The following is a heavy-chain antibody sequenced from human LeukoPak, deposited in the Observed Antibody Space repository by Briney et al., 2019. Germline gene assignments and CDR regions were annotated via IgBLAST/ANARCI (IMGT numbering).Heavy chain of an antibody. D-gene: IGHD3-22*01. CDR1: GIIFSSFA. V-gene: IGHV3-30-3*01. CDR2: ISYDGSNK. Sequence: GGSLRLSCAVSGIIFSSFAMHWVRQAPGRGLEWVAGISYDGSNKYYADSVKGRFTISRDNSKNTLYLQMNSLRGEDTAVYYCARDPQAVVITRFDYWGQGSLVTVSS. J-gene: IGHJ4*02. CDR3: ARDPQAVVITRFDY.